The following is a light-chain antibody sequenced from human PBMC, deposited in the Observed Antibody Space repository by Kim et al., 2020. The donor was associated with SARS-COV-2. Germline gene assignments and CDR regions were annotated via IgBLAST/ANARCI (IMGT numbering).Light chain of an antibody. CDR1: QSVSSSY. Sequence: SPGEIANLSCRASQSVSSSYLAWYQQKTGQAPRLLIYGASSRATGIPDRFSGSGSGTDFTLTISRLEPEDFAVYYCQQYGSSRWTFGQGTKVDIK. CDR3: QQYGSSRWT. J-gene: IGKJ1*01. CDR2: GAS. V-gene: IGKV3-20*01.